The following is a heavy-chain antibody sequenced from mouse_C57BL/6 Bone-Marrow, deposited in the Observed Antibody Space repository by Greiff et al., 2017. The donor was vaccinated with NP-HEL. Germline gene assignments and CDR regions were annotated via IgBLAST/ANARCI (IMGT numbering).Heavy chain of an antibody. V-gene: IGHV5-17*01. CDR1: GFTFSDYG. CDR3: ARTIVTPYYYAMDY. D-gene: IGHD2-5*01. Sequence: EVQGVESGGGLVKPGGSLKLSCAASGFTFSDYGMHWVRQAPEKGLEWVAYISSGSSTIYYADTVKGRFTISRDNAKNTLFLQMTSLRSEDTAMYYCARTIVTPYYYAMDYWGQGTSVTVSS. J-gene: IGHJ4*01. CDR2: ISSGSSTI.